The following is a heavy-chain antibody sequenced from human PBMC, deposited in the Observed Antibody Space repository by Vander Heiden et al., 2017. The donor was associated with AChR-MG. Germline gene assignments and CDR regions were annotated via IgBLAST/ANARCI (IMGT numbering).Heavy chain of an antibody. CDR2: ISFDGTNK. CDR3: ATRNYVSSDVFFEF. D-gene: IGHD3-16*01. CDR1: GPLFSSHL. J-gene: IGHJ4*02. V-gene: IGHV3-30-3*01. Sequence: QVRLVESGGGVVQPGGSLRLSCAASGPLFSSHLMHWVRQAPGKGLEWVALISFDGTNKYYADSVDGRFTISRDNSRNTLFLQMDNLRSEDSAVYFCATRNYVSSDVFFEFWGRGSHVTVSS.